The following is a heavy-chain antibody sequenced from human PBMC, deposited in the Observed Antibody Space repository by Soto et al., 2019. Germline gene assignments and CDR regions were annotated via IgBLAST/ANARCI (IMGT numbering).Heavy chain of an antibody. Sequence: SDTLSLTCTVSGGSISSYYWSWIRQPPGKGLEWIGYIYYSGSTNYNPSLKSRVTISVDTSKNQFSLKLSSVTAADTAVYYCARGGRSSSWPYYYYGMDVWGQGTTVTVSS. J-gene: IGHJ6*02. CDR2: IYYSGST. V-gene: IGHV4-59*01. CDR1: GGSISSYY. D-gene: IGHD6-13*01. CDR3: ARGGRSSSWPYYYYGMDV.